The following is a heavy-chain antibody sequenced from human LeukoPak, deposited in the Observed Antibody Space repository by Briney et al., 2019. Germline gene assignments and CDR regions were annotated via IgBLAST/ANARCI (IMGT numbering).Heavy chain of an antibody. V-gene: IGHV3-23*01. CDR3: GKDRYTWNDPSTFDN. Sequence: GGSLRLSCAASGFTFSGYAMSWVRQAPGKGLDWISSLSGSGVNTYYAESVKGRFTISRDNAKNTLHLQMNSLRAEDTAVYYCGKDRYTWNDPSTFDNWGQGTLVTVSS. CDR1: GFTFSGYA. CDR2: LSGSGVNT. J-gene: IGHJ4*02. D-gene: IGHD1-1*01.